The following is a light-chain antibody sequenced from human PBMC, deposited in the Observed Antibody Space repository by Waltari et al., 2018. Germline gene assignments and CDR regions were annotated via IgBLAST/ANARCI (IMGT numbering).Light chain of an antibody. V-gene: IGLV1-40*01. J-gene: IGLJ1*01. CDR2: ANN. CDR3: QSFDSSLDGYV. Sequence: QSVLTQPPSVSGAPGQRVTISCTWSSSNIGSYYHVPWYQHLPGTAPKVLIYANNNRPSGVPDRFSGSKSGASASLAITGLQAEDEADYYCQSFDSSLDGYVFGTGTKVTVL. CDR1: SSNIGSYYH.